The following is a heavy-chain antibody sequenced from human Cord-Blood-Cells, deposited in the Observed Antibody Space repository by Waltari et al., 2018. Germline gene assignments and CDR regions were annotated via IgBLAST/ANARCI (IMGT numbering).Heavy chain of an antibody. D-gene: IGHD3-16*01. CDR3: ARILGVGIYVRIDP. V-gene: IGHV2-26*01. Sequence: QVTLQASGPVLVQPKETLTLTCTVSGFSLSTARMGVSWIRQLPGKALEWLAHIFSNDEKSHSTSLKSRLTISKDTSKSQVVLTMDNMDPVDTATYYCARILGVGIYVRIDPWGQGTLVTVSS. CDR2: IFSNDEK. J-gene: IGHJ5*02. CDR1: GFSLSTARMG.